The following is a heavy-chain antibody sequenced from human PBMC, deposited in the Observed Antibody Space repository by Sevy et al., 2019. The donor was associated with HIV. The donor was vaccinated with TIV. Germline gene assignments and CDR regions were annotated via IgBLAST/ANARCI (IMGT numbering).Heavy chain of an antibody. CDR3: ARGISTGWYPNWFDP. V-gene: IGHV3-7*01. J-gene: IGHJ5*02. Sequence: GGSLRLSCTASGFTFNKYWMSWLRQAPGKGLEWVANIKQDGNEKYYVDSVKGRFTISRDNAKNSLYLEMNSLRAEDTAVYYCARGISTGWYPNWFDPWGQGTLVTVS. CDR2: IKQDGNEK. CDR1: GFTFNKYW. D-gene: IGHD6-19*01.